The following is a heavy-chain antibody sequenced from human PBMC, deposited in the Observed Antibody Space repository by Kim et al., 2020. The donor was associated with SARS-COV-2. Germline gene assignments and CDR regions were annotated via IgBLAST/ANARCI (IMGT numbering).Heavy chain of an antibody. J-gene: IGHJ4*02. CDR2: INQDGSQK. D-gene: IGHD2-15*01. Sequence: GGSLRLSCAASGFSFSSNWMSWVRQAPGKGLEWLANINQDGSQKYYVDSVKGRFTISRDNAKNLVFLQMDSLRDEDTALYYCARDSRGGIFDYWGQGTLPTVSS. CDR3: ARDSRGGIFDY. CDR1: GFSFSSNW. V-gene: IGHV3-7*01.